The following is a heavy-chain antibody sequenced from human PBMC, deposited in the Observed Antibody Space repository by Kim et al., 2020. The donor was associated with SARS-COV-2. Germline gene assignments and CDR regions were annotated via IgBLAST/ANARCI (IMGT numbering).Heavy chain of an antibody. J-gene: IGHJ4*02. Sequence: ADSLKGRLSISRDESKDTLFLQMDSLRAEDTAVYYCARVGVFDTSGYYSHWGQGTLVTVSS. V-gene: IGHV3-66*01. D-gene: IGHD3-22*01. CDR3: ARVGVFDTSGYYSH.